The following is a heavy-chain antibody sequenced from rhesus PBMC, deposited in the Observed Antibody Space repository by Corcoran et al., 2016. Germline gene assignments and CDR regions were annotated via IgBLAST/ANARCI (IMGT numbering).Heavy chain of an antibody. CDR3: AKQIAAAGTRAFDF. CDR1: GGSISSSNW. CDR2: IYGGGGST. V-gene: IGHV4-93*02. D-gene: IGHD6-31*01. Sequence: QVQLQESGPGLVKPSETLSLTCAVSGGSISSSNWWSWIRQSPGKGLELIGYIYGGGGSTSYNPSLKSRVTISTDTSKNQFSLKLSSVTAADTAVYYCAKQIAAAGTRAFDFWGQGLRVTVSS. J-gene: IGHJ3*01.